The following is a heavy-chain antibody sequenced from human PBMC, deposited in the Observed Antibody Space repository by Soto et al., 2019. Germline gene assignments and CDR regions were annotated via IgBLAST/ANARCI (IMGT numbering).Heavy chain of an antibody. CDR2: ISAYNGKT. D-gene: IGHD3-22*01. J-gene: IGHJ4*02. CDR1: AYTFTSYA. V-gene: IGHV1-18*01. CDR3: ARDSVDDISWAYFDY. Sequence: QVQLVQSGAEVRKPGASVKVSCKASAYTFTSYAITWVRQAPGQGLEWMGWISAYNGKTNYAQKLQGRVTVTTDTSTSTADMELRSLRSDDTAVYYGARDSVDDISWAYFDYWVQGTLVTVSS.